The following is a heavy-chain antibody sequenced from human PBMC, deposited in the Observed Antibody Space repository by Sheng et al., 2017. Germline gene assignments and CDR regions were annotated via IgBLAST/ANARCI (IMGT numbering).Heavy chain of an antibody. V-gene: IGHV3-33*01. Sequence: ESVGGVVQPGRSLRLSCAASGFTFSSYGMHWVRQAPGKGLEWVAVIWYDGSNKYYADSVKGRFTISRDNSKNTLYLQMNSLRAEDTAVYYCARDLLLRYFDWLLRPACMDVWDQGP. D-gene: IGHD3-9*01. J-gene: IGHJ6*02. CDR2: IWYDGSNK. CDR3: ARDLLLRYFDWLLRPACMDV. CDR1: GFTFSSYG.